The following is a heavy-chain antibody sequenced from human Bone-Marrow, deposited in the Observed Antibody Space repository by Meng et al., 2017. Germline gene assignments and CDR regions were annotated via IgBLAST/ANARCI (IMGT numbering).Heavy chain of an antibody. CDR1: GFSFSRYW. CDR3: ARDVSRSLEDY. J-gene: IGHJ4*02. Sequence: GGSLRLSCAASGFSFSRYWMSWVRQAPGEGLEWVANINEDGRRINCVDSVKGRFTVSRDNAKNSLYLQMNSLRAEDTAVYYCARDVSRSLEDYWGQGTLVNGAS. V-gene: IGHV3-7*01. CDR2: INEDGRRI.